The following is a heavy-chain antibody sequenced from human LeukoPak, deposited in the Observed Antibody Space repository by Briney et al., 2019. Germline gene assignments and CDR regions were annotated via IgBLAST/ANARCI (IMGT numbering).Heavy chain of an antibody. D-gene: IGHD2-15*01. J-gene: IGHJ6*02. CDR2: ISSSSSYI. CDR3: ASLTEDCSGGSCYSGYYYYGMDV. CDR1: GFTFSSYS. Sequence: GGSLRLSCAASGFTFSSYSMNWVRQAPGKELEWVSSISSSSSYIYYADSVKGRFTISRDNAKNSLYLQMNSLRAEDTAVYYCASLTEDCSGGSCYSGYYYYGMDVWGQGTTVSVSS. V-gene: IGHV3-21*01.